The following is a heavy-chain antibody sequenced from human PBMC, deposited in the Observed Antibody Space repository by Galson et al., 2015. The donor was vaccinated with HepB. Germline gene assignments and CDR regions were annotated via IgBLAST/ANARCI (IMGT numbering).Heavy chain of an antibody. CDR2: ISSSGSTI. J-gene: IGHJ5*02. D-gene: IGHD4-17*01. V-gene: IGHV3-48*03. CDR3: ARNDYGDYYNWFDP. CDR1: GFTFSSYE. Sequence: SLRLSCAASGFTFSSYEMNWVRQAPGKGLEWVSYISSSGSTIYYADSVKGRFTISRDNAKNSLYLQMNSLRAEDTAVYYCARNDYGDYYNWFDPWGQGTLVTVSS.